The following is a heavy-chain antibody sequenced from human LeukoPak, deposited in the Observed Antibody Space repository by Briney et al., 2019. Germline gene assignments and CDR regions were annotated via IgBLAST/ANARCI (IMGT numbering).Heavy chain of an antibody. V-gene: IGHV4-30-4*01. D-gene: IGHD1-14*01. CDR1: GGSISSGDYY. Sequence: SQTLSLTCTVSGGSISSGDYYWCWIRQPPGKGLEWIGYIHDSGSTYYTPSLKSRIAISVDRSKNQISLKLSSVTAADTAVYYCARALGPEIDYWGQGTLVIVSS. CDR3: ARALGPEIDY. CDR2: IHDSGST. J-gene: IGHJ4*02.